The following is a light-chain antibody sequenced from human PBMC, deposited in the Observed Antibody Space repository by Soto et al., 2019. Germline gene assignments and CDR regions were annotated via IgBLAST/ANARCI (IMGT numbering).Light chain of an antibody. Sequence: QSVLTQPASVSGSPGQSITLSCTGTSSDVGFFNYVSWYQQYPGKAPKLMIYEVTNRPSGVSIRFSGSKSGNTASLTISGLQAEDEADYYCCSYRSVNTVVLGRGTKVTVL. V-gene: IGLV2-14*01. J-gene: IGLJ2*01. CDR2: EVT. CDR3: CSYRSVNTVV. CDR1: SSDVGFFNY.